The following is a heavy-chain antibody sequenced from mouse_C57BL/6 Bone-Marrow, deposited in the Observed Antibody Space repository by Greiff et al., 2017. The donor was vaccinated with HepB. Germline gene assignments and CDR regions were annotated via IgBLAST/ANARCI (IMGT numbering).Heavy chain of an antibody. J-gene: IGHJ1*03. D-gene: IGHD1-1*01. V-gene: IGHV1-50*01. CDR1: GYTFTSYW. CDR2: IDPSDSYT. Sequence: VQLQQPGAELVKPGASVKLSCKASGYTFTSYWMQWVKQRPGQGLEWIGEIDPSDSYTNYNQKFKGKATLTVDTSSSTAYMQLSSLTSEDSAVYYCARFLYYGSRDWYFDVWGTGTTVTVSS. CDR3: ARFLYYGSRDWYFDV.